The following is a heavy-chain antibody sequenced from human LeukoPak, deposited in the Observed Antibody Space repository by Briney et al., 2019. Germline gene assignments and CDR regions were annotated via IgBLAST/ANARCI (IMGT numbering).Heavy chain of an antibody. D-gene: IGHD2-15*01. Sequence: PGGSLRLSCEASGFTFNTYSMNWARQAPGKGLEWVSTISGGGGTPYYADSVKGRFTISRDNSKNTLFLQMNSLRVEDTAVYYCAKSGLNRFDYWGQGALVTVSS. V-gene: IGHV3-23*01. CDR1: GFTFNTYS. J-gene: IGHJ4*02. CDR3: AKSGLNRFDY. CDR2: ISGGGGTP.